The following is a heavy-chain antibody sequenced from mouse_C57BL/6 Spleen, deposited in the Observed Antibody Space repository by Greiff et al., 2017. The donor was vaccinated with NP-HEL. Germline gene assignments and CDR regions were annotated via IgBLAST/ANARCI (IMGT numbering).Heavy chain of an antibody. D-gene: IGHD2-5*01. CDR2: ISSGGSYT. CDR1: GFTFSSYG. J-gene: IGHJ2*01. Sequence: EVQLVESGGDLVKPGGSLKLSCAASGFTFSSYGMSWVRQTPDKRLEWVATISSGGSYTYYLDSVKGRFTISRDNAKNTLYLQMSSLKSEDTAMYYCARHYYSNYGGGDYWGQGTTLTVSS. V-gene: IGHV5-6*01. CDR3: ARHYYSNYGGGDY.